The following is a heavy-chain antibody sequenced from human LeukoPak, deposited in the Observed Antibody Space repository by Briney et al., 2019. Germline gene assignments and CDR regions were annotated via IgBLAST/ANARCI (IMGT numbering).Heavy chain of an antibody. V-gene: IGHV3-15*01. D-gene: IGHD3-10*01. CDR1: GFTFSSYE. J-gene: IGHJ4*02. CDR2: IKSKTDGGTT. CDR3: TTDYGSGSYYNDY. Sequence: PGGSLRLSCAASGFTFSSYEMNWVRQAPGKGLEWVGRIKSKTDGGTTDYAAPVKGRFTISRDDSKNTLYLQMNSLKTEDTAVYYCTTDYGSGSYYNDYWGQGTLVTVSS.